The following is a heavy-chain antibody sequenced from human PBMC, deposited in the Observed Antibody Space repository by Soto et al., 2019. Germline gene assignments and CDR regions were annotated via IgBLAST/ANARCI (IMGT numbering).Heavy chain of an antibody. CDR2: FNPMSGST. J-gene: IGHJ4*02. D-gene: IGHD6-13*01. CDR3: ARDLAAADY. V-gene: IGHV1-46*04. Sequence: QVQLVQSGAEVKKPGASVKISCKTSGYIFINYYILWVRQAPGQGLEWVALFNPMSGSTNHAQKLQSRVTATSDTSTSTVYMELSSLISEDTAVYYCARDLAAADYWGQGTLVTVSS. CDR1: GYIFINYY.